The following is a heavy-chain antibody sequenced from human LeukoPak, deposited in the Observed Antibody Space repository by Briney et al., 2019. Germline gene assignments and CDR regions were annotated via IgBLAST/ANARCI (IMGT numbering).Heavy chain of an antibody. CDR3: AKIAPASTLYGVLDY. J-gene: IGHJ4*02. V-gene: IGHV3-30*18. CDR2: ISSDGSTK. CDR1: GYTFSNYG. Sequence: PGRSLRLSCAASGYTFSNYGIHWVRQAPGKGLEWVAVISSDGSTKYYAGSVKGRFTISRDNSKNTLYLEMNSLRPEDTAVYYCAKIAPASTLYGVLDYWGQGTLVTVSS. D-gene: IGHD4-17*01.